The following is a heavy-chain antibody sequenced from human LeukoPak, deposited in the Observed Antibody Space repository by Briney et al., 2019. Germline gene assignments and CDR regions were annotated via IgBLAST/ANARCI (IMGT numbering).Heavy chain of an antibody. J-gene: IGHJ4*02. V-gene: IGHV3-23*01. Sequence: PGGSLRLSCAASGFKFSDYGMSWVRQAPGKGLEWVSAISGSGGSTYYADSVKGRFTISRDNSKNTLYLQMNSLRAEDTAVYYCAKDQIVVVTAIFDYWGQGTLVTVSS. D-gene: IGHD2-21*02. CDR1: GFKFSDYG. CDR2: ISGSGGST. CDR3: AKDQIVVVTAIFDY.